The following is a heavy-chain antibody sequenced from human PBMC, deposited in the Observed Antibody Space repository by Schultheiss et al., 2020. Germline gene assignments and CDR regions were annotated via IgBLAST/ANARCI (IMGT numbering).Heavy chain of an antibody. Sequence: SETLSLTCTVSGGSISSYYWSWIRQPPGKGLEWIGSIYYSGSTYYNASLKSRVTMSVDTSKKQFSLKLSSVTAADTAVYYCAKSSSGPMDVWGQGVLVTVSS. CDR1: GGSISSYY. CDR2: IYYSGST. V-gene: IGHV4-59*12. J-gene: IGHJ1*01. D-gene: IGHD3-22*01. CDR3: AKSSSGPMDV.